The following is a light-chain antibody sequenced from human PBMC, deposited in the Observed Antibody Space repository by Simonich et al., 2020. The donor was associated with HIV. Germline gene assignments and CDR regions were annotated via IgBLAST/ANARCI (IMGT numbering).Light chain of an antibody. CDR1: QSISSW. CDR3: QQYNTYPRT. V-gene: IGKV1-5*03. CDR2: EAS. J-gene: IGKJ1*01. Sequence: DIQMTKSPSTLSASVGDRVTITCRASQSISSWLAWYQQKSGKAPKILIYEASSLQSGVPSRFSGSGSGTEFTLTISSLQPDDFATYYCQQYNTYPRTFGQGTKVEI.